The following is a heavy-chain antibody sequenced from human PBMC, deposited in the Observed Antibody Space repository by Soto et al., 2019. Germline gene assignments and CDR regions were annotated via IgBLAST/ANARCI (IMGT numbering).Heavy chain of an antibody. CDR2: MNPNSGNT. D-gene: IGHD3-9*01. CDR3: ARGGAGYYSHYMDV. V-gene: IGHV1-8*01. J-gene: IGHJ6*03. CDR1: GYTFTSYD. Sequence: ASVKVSCKASGYTFTSYDINWVRQATGQGLEWMGWMNPNSGNTGYAQKFQGRVTMTRNTSISTAYMEPSSLRSEDTAVYYCARGGAGYYSHYMDVWGKGTTVTVSS.